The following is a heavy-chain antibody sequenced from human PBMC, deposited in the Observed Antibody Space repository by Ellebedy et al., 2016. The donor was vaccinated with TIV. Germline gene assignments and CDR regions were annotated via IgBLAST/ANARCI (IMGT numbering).Heavy chain of an antibody. V-gene: IGHV1-2*02. CDR3: ARQPQNGSYGLFP. CDR2: INFNSGAT. CDR1: GYTFTAFY. J-gene: IGHJ5*02. D-gene: IGHD6-19*01. Sequence: ASVKVSCKASGYTFTAFYMHWVRQAPGQGLEWMGWINFNSGATKYIQNFQGRVTMTRDMSTSTVYMELSSLTSDDTAMYYCARQPQNGSYGLFPWGQGTLVTVSS.